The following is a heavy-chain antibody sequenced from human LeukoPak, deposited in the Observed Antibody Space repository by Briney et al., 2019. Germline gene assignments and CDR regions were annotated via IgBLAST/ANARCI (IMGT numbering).Heavy chain of an antibody. V-gene: IGHV4-61*02. CDR3: AREFDP. CDR1: GGSISSGSYY. CDR2: IYTSGST. J-gene: IGHJ5*02. Sequence: SQTLSLTCTVSGGSISSGSYYWSWIRQPAGKGLEWIGRIYTSGSTNYNPSLKSQVTISVDTSKNQFSLKLSSVTAADTAVYYCAREFDPWGQGTLVTVSS.